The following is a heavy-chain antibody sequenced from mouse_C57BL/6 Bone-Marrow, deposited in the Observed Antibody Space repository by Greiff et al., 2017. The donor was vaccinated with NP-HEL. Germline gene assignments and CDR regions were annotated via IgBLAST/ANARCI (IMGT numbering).Heavy chain of an antibody. Sequence: EVQLQQSVAELVRPGASVKLSCTASGFNIKNTYMHWVKQRPEQGLEWIGRIDPANGNTKYAPKFQGKATITADTSSNTAYLQLSSLTSEDTANYYSAKVYYRSSNYYDYWGQGTTLTVSS. V-gene: IGHV14-3*01. J-gene: IGHJ2*01. CDR1: GFNIKNTY. CDR3: AKVYYRSSNYYDY. CDR2: IDPANGNT. D-gene: IGHD1-1*01.